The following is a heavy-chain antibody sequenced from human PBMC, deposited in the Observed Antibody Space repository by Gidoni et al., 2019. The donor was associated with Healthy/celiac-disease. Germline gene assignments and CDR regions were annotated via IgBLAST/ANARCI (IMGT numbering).Heavy chain of an antibody. V-gene: IGHV3-7*04. CDR1: GFTFSSYW. J-gene: IGHJ4*02. D-gene: IGHD3-3*01. CDR2: IKQDGSEK. CDR3: ARAFDFWSGYWVY. Sequence: EVQLVESGGGLVQPGGSLRLSCAASGFTFSSYWMSWVRQAPGKGLEWVANIKQDGSEKYYVDSVKGRFTISRDNAKNSLYLQMNSLRAEDTAVYYCARAFDFWSGYWVYWGQGTLVTVSS.